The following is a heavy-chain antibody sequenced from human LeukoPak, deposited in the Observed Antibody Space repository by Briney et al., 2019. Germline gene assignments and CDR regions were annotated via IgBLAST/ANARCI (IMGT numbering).Heavy chain of an antibody. V-gene: IGHV4-34*01. CDR1: GGSFSGFY. CDR3: ARGRVSSSTWYSTYYYYFYMDV. D-gene: IGHD6-13*01. CDR2: INHSGGT. Sequence: SETLSLTCAVYGGSFSGFYWSWIRQPPGKGLEWIGDINHSGGTNYILSLKSRVTISVDTSKNQFSLNLSSVTAADTAVYYCARGRVSSSTWYSTYYYYFYMDVWGKGTTVTVSS. J-gene: IGHJ6*03.